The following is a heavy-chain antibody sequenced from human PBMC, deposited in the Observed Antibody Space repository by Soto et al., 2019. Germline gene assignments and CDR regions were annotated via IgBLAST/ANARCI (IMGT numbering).Heavy chain of an antibody. CDR1: GFSLSSSGVG. CDR3: AHLSSNNRFSFAY. CDR2: VYWNDDK. V-gene: IGHV2-5*01. D-gene: IGHD3-3*02. Sequence: QITLKESGPTLVKPTQTLTLTCTFSGFSLSSSGVGVGWIRQPPGKALEWLAHVYWNDDKYYSTSLRSRLTITKDTSKNLVVLTLTNMGPVDTGTYYCAHLSSNNRFSFAYWGQGSLVTVSS. J-gene: IGHJ4*02.